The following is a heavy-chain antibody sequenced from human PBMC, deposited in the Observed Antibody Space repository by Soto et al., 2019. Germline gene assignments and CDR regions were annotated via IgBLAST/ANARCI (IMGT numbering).Heavy chain of an antibody. CDR2: MNPNSGNT. V-gene: IGHV1-8*01. D-gene: IGHD6-13*01. J-gene: IGHJ6*02. CDR1: GYTFTSYY. CDR3: ARGGDPGYSSSWYSYYYYYGMDV. Sequence: GASVNVSCKSSGYTFTSYYINWGRQATGQGLEGMGWMNPNSGNTGYAQKFQGRVTMTRNTSISTAYMELSSLRSEDTAVYYCARGGDPGYSSSWYSYYYYYGMDVWGQGTTVTVSS.